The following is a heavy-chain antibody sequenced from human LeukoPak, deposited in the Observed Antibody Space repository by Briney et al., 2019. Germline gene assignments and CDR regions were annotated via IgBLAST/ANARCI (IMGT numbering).Heavy chain of an antibody. CDR2: IYYSGSS. CDR1: GGSISSSNYY. Sequence: PSETLSLTCTVSGGSISSSNYYWGWIRQPPGKGLEWIVSIYYSGSSWYNPSLKSRVTISVDTSKNQFSLTLTSVTAADTAVYYCARHRIPAADDAFDIWGQGTMVTVSS. D-gene: IGHD6-13*01. J-gene: IGHJ3*02. CDR3: ARHRIPAADDAFDI. V-gene: IGHV4-39*01.